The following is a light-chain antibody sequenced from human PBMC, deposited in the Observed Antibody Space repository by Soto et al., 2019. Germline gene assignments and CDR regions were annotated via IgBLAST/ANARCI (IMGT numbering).Light chain of an antibody. CDR1: SSDVDGCKF. J-gene: IGLJ2*01. CDR3: SSCGGPNNVV. V-gene: IGLV2-8*01. Sequence: QSALTQPPSASGSPGQSVTISCTGTSSDVDGCKFVSWYQQHPGKAPKLLIYEVTKRASGVPDRFSGSKSGNTASLTVSGLQPEDEADYYCSSCGGPNNVVFGGGTKLTVL. CDR2: EVT.